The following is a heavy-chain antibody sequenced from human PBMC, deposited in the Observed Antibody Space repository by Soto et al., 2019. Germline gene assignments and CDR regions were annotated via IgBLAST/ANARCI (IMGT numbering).Heavy chain of an antibody. Sequence: GGSLRLSCAASGFTFSSYSMSWVRQAPGKGLEWVSAISGSGGSTYYADSVKGRFTISRDNSKNTLYLQMNSLSAEDTAVYYCAKGSLYDFWSGPDYWGQGTLVTVSS. CDR2: ISGSGGST. CDR1: GFTFSSYS. CDR3: AKGSLYDFWSGPDY. V-gene: IGHV3-23*01. J-gene: IGHJ4*02. D-gene: IGHD3-3*01.